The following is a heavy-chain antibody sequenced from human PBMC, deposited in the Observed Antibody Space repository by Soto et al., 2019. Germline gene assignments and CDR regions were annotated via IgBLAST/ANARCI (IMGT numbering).Heavy chain of an antibody. CDR2: ITPVFGPA. CDR3: ARGLSYDDYVRLDQ. J-gene: IGHJ4*02. V-gene: IGHV1-69*13. D-gene: IGHD4-17*01. Sequence: SVKVSCKASGGSFSTYSFNWVRQVPGQGLEWMGRITPVFGPAKYAQKFSGRVTMTADESTSTVYLELNSLTSQDTALYFCARGLSYDDYVRLDQWGQGTLVTSPQ. CDR1: GGSFSTYS.